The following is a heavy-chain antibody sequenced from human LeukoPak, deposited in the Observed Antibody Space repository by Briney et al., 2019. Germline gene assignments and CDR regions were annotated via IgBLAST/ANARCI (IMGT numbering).Heavy chain of an antibody. D-gene: IGHD2-2*01. J-gene: IGHJ3*02. CDR1: GFTFSGSA. V-gene: IGHV3-73*01. Sequence: GGSLKLSCAASGFTFSGSAMHWVRQASGKGLEWVGRIRSKANSYATAYAASVKGRFTISRDDSKNTAYLQMNSLKTEDTAVYYCTRGYCSSTSCNLRGAFDIWGQGTMVTVSS. CDR3: TRGYCSSTSCNLRGAFDI. CDR2: IRSKANSYAT.